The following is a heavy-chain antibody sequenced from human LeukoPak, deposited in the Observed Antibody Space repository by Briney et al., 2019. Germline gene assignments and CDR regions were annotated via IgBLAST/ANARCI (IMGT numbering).Heavy chain of an antibody. D-gene: IGHD3-22*01. CDR2: IRYDGSNK. J-gene: IGHJ4*02. CDR1: GFTFSSYG. Sequence: PGGSLRLSCAASGFTFSSYGMHWVRQAPGKGLEWVAFIRYDGSNKYYADSAKGRFTISRDNSKNTLYLQMNSLRAEDTAVYYCARYYDSSGLDYWGQGTLVTVSS. CDR3: ARYYDSSGLDY. V-gene: IGHV3-30*02.